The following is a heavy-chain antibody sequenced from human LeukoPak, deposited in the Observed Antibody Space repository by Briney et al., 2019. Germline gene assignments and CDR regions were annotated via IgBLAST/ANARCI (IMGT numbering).Heavy chain of an antibody. CDR2: ISSSSSYI. Sequence: GGSLRLSCAASGFTFSSYSMNWVRQAPGKGLEWASSISSSSSYIYYADSVKGRFTISRDNAKNSLYLQMNSLRAEDTAVYYCARDRGLYCSSTSCQQNDYWGQGTLVTVSS. D-gene: IGHD2-2*01. J-gene: IGHJ4*02. CDR1: GFTFSSYS. V-gene: IGHV3-21*01. CDR3: ARDRGLYCSSTSCQQNDY.